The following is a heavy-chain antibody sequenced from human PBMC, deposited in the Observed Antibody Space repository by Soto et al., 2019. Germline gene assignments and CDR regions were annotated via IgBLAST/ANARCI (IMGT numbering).Heavy chain of an antibody. CDR3: ATSYDSGLDP. Sequence: QVQLVQSGAEVKKPGASVKVSCKASGYTLTTYGISWIRQAPGQGLEWMGWISPYNGDTNYAQQVQGRVTMTTDSSTSTAYMELRSLRSDDTAVYYCATSYDSGLDPWGQGTLVIVSS. CDR1: GYTLTTYG. CDR2: ISPYNGDT. D-gene: IGHD5-12*01. J-gene: IGHJ5*02. V-gene: IGHV1-18*04.